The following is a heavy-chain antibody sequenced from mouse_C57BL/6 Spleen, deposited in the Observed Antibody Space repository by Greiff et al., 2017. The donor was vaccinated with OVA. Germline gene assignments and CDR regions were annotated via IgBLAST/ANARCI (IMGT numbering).Heavy chain of an antibody. Sequence: VQLQQPGAELVKPGASVKMSCKASGYTFTSYWITWVKQRPGQGLEWIGDIYPGSGSTNYNEKFKSKATLTVDTSSSTAYMQLSSLTSEDSAVYYCAREGITTGDFDYWGQGTTLTVSS. CDR2: IYPGSGST. CDR3: AREGITTGDFDY. D-gene: IGHD1-1*01. CDR1: GYTFTSYW. V-gene: IGHV1-55*01. J-gene: IGHJ2*01.